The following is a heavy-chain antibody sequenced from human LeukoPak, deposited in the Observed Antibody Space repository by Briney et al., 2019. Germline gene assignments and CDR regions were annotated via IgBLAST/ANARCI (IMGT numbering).Heavy chain of an antibody. V-gene: IGHV6-1*01. J-gene: IGHJ5*02. CDR1: GDSVSSNSAA. CDR2: TYYRSKWYN. CDR3: VGMEWPGRNWFDP. D-gene: IGHD3-3*01. Sequence: SQTLSLTCAISGDSVSSNSAAWNWIRKSPSRGLEWLGRTYYRSKWYNDYAVSVKSRITINPDTSKNQFSLQLNSVTPEDTAVYYCVGMEWPGRNWFDPWGQGILVTVSS.